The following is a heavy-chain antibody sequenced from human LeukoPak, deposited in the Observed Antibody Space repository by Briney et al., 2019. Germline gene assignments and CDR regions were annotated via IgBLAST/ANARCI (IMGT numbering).Heavy chain of an antibody. CDR2: INPNSGGT. D-gene: IGHD2-2*01. Sequence: ASVKLSCKASGYTFTGYYMHWVRPAPGQGLEWMGWINPNSGGTNYAQKFQGRVTMTRDTSISTAYMELSRLRSDDTAVYYCARLPYCSSTSCYENNWFDPWGQGTLVTVSS. V-gene: IGHV1-2*02. J-gene: IGHJ5*02. CDR1: GYTFTGYY. CDR3: ARLPYCSSTSCYENNWFDP.